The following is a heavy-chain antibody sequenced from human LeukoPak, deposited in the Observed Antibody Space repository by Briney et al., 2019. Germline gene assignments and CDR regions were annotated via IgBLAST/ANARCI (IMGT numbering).Heavy chain of an antibody. Sequence: SETLSLTCTVSGGSISSYYWSWIRQPAGKGLEWIGRIYTSGSTNYNPSLKSRVTMSVDTSKNQFSLKLSSVTAADTAVYYCARGPYCGGDCYSHTLSRPDYFDYWGQGTLVTVSS. CDR1: GGSISSYY. CDR2: IYTSGST. D-gene: IGHD2-21*02. V-gene: IGHV4-4*07. CDR3: ARGPYCGGDCYSHTLSRPDYFDY. J-gene: IGHJ4*02.